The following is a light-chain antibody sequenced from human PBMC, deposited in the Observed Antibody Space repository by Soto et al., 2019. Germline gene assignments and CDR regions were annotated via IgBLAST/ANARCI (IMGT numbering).Light chain of an antibody. Sequence: DIQMTQSPSSVSASVGDRVTITCRASQDIGSWLAWYQQRPGKAPKLLIYAASSLQGGVPSRFSGSGSGTEFTLTISCLQPDDVATYYCQQYNSYSQFTFGPGTKVDIK. CDR1: QDIGSW. CDR3: QQYNSYSQFT. V-gene: IGKV1D-16*01. CDR2: AAS. J-gene: IGKJ3*01.